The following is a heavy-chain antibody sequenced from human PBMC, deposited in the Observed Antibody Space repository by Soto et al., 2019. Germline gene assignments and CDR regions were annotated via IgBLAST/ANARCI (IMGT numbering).Heavy chain of an antibody. Sequence: GGSLRLSCAASGFTFSSYGMHWVRQAPGKGLEWVAVISYDGSNKYYADSVKGRFTISRDNSKNTLYLQMNSLRAEDTAVYYCAKDRIAAAGRTYYYYYGMDVWGQGTTVTVSS. CDR2: ISYDGSNK. D-gene: IGHD6-13*01. CDR1: GFTFSSYG. V-gene: IGHV3-30*18. CDR3: AKDRIAAAGRTYYYYYGMDV. J-gene: IGHJ6*02.